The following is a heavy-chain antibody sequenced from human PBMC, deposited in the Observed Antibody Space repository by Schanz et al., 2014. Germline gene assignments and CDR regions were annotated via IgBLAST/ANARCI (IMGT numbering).Heavy chain of an antibody. V-gene: IGHV1-2*04. J-gene: IGHJ4*02. Sequence: QVQLVQSGAEMKKPGASVKVSCKASGYTFTSDSMHWVRQAPGQGLEWMGWINPNTGGTNFAQKFQGWVTVTRDTSISTVYMELRSLRSDDTAVYFCARGRHDYGDPQTFDYWGQGTLVTVSS. CDR2: INPNTGGT. CDR1: GYTFTSDS. CDR3: ARGRHDYGDPQTFDY. D-gene: IGHD4-17*01.